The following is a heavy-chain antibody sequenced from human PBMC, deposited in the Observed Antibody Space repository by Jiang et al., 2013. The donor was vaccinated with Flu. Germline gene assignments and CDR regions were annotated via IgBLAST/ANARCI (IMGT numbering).Heavy chain of an antibody. CDR3: ARARDSEDPHCSSTSCYIDYYYYMDV. D-gene: IGHD2-2*02. V-gene: IGHV6-1*01. CDR1: GDSVSSNSAA. J-gene: IGHJ6*03. Sequence: QTLSLTCAISGDSVSSNSAAWNWIRQSPSRGLEWLGRTYYRSKWYNDYAVSVKSRITINPDTSKNQFSLQLNSVTPEDTAVYYCARARDSEDPHCSSTSCYIDYYYYMDVWGKGTTVTVSS. CDR2: TYYRSKWYN.